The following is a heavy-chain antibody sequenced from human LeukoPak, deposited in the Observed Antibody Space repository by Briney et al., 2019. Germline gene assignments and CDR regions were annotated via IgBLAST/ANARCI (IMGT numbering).Heavy chain of an antibody. J-gene: IGHJ4*02. D-gene: IGHD6-19*01. Sequence: GVSLRLSCAASGFTFSSYPMSWVRQAPGKGLELVSAISGSGGDTYYADSVKGRFTISRDNSKNTLYLQMNSLRAEDTALYYCATSSGWYPKYFDYWGQGTLVTVSS. CDR1: GFTFSSYP. CDR3: ATSSGWYPKYFDY. CDR2: ISGSGGDT. V-gene: IGHV3-23*01.